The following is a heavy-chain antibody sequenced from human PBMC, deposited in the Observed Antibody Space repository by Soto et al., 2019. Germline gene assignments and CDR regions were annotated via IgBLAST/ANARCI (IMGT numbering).Heavy chain of an antibody. V-gene: IGHV3-33*01. D-gene: IGHD3-10*01. CDR3: ASASGATVS. CDR1: GFNFSNYG. J-gene: IGHJ5*02. Sequence: QVQLVESGGGVVHPGRSLTLSCAASGFNFSNYGMQWVRQAPGKGLEWGAHIWYDGSNKYYADSVKGRFTISRDNSKNTLYLQMDSLRPDDTAVYYCASASGATVSWGQGTLVTV. CDR2: IWYDGSNK.